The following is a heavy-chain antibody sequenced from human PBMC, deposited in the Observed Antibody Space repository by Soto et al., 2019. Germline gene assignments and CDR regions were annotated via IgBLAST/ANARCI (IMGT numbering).Heavy chain of an antibody. D-gene: IGHD4-17*01. V-gene: IGHV3-23*01. Sequence: LRLSCAASGFTFSTYTMSWVRQPPGKGLEWVSAVLQTGSSTFYADSVKGRFTISRDNSKNTLYLQMNNLRAEDTAVYYCAKDFTPDGYWDFDYWGQGTLVTVSS. CDR2: VLQTGSST. CDR3: AKDFTPDGYWDFDY. CDR1: GFTFSTYT. J-gene: IGHJ4*02.